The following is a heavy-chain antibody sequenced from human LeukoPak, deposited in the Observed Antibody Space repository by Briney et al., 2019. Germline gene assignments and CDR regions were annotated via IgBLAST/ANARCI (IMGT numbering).Heavy chain of an antibody. D-gene: IGHD2-21*01. CDR1: GYSISSGYY. J-gene: IGHJ4*02. CDR3: ARLFGYYFDY. Sequence: SETLSLTCAVSGYSISSGYYWGWIRQPPGKGLEWIGSIYHSGSTYYNPSLKSRVTISVDTSRNQFSLKLSSVTAADTAVYYCARLFGYYFDYGGQGTLVTVSS. CDR2: IYHSGST. V-gene: IGHV4-38-2*01.